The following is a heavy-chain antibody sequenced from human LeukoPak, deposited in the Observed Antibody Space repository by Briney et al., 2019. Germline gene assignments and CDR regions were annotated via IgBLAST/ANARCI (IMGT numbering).Heavy chain of an antibody. CDR1: GGSISSSSYY. J-gene: IGHJ4*02. CDR2: IYYNGST. Sequence: SETLSLTCIVSGGSISSSSYYWGWIRQPSGKGLEWIGSIYYNGSTYYNPSLKSRVTISVDTSKNQFSLKLSSVTAADTAVYYCARHDYDILTGYRTTDFDYWGQGTLVTVSS. D-gene: IGHD3-9*01. V-gene: IGHV4-39*01. CDR3: ARHDYDILTGYRTTDFDY.